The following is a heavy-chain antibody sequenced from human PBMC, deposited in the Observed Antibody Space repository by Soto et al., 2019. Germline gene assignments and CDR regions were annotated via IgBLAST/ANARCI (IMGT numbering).Heavy chain of an antibody. CDR2: INPNTGDA. J-gene: IGHJ4*02. Sequence: GASVKVSCKASGYKFTSYYLHWVRQAPGQGLEWTGTINPNTGDASYAANFQGRVTVTRDTSTSTVYMQLSSLGVDDTAVYYCARDRPPDSWGQGTLVTVSS. V-gene: IGHV1-46*01. CDR3: ARDRPPDS. CDR1: GYKFTSYY.